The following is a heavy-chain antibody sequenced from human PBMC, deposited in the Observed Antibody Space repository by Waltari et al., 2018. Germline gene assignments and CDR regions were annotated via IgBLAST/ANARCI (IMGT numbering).Heavy chain of an antibody. D-gene: IGHD3-3*01. V-gene: IGHV1-8*03. CDR3: ARGSDYEFWSGLYYYYYYGMDV. CDR1: GYTFTSYD. J-gene: IGHJ6*02. CDR2: MNPNSGNT. Sequence: QVQLVQSGAEVKKPGASVKVSCKASGYTFTSYDINWVRQATGQGLEWMGWMNPNSGNTGYAQKFQGRVTITRNTSISTAYMELSSLRSEDTAVYYCARGSDYEFWSGLYYYYYYGMDVWGQGTTVTVSS.